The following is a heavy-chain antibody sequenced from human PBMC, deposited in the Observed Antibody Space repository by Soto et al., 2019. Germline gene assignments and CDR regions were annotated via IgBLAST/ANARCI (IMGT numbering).Heavy chain of an antibody. CDR2: IYPSGTN. V-gene: IGHV4-4*02. J-gene: IGHJ6*02. CDR1: GVSISSDNW. D-gene: IGHD1-1*01. CDR3: AKEHYGVDV. Sequence: QVQLQESGPGLVKPSGTLSLTCAVSGVSISSDNWWNWFRQSPGKGLEWIGEIYPSGTNNYNPSLKRRLTGSIDKSKNQFSLRLSSVTVADKAIYYCAKEHYGVDVWCQGTTVTVSS.